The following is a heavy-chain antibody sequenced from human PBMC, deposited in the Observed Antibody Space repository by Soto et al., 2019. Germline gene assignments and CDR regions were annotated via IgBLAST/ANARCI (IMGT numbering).Heavy chain of an antibody. CDR3: ARNMYSSGWYVIDY. Sequence: QLQLQESGPGLVKPSETLSLTCTVSGGSISSSSYYWGWIRQPPGKGLEWIGSIYYSGSTYYNPSLKSRVTIFVDTSKNQFSLKLSSVTAADTAVYYCARNMYSSGWYVIDYWGQGTLVTVSS. V-gene: IGHV4-39*01. CDR1: GGSISSSSYY. J-gene: IGHJ4*02. CDR2: IYYSGST. D-gene: IGHD6-19*01.